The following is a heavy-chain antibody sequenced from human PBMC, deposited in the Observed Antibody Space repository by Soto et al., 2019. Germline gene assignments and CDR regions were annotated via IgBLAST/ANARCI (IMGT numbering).Heavy chain of an antibody. J-gene: IGHJ4*02. Sequence: GGSLRLSCAASGFTFSSYSMNWVRQAPGKGLEWVSSISSSSSYIYYADSVKGRFTISRDNAKNSLYLQMNSLRAEDTAVYYCARDYSRFAVHPYFDYWGQGTLVTVSS. CDR1: GFTFSSYS. V-gene: IGHV3-21*01. D-gene: IGHD1-26*01. CDR3: ARDYSRFAVHPYFDY. CDR2: ISSSSSYI.